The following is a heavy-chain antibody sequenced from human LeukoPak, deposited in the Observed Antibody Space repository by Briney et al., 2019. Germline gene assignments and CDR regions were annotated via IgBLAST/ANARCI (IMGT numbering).Heavy chain of an antibody. D-gene: IGHD6-19*01. CDR2: GDYSGGT. CDR3: ARERGEEYSSGWYKRNFFDN. Sequence: PSETLSLTCTVSGDSFSSVKDYWAWIRQPPGKGLEWIASGDYSGGTYYNPSLESRVTISADMSKNQFSLKLSSVTAADTAIYYCARERGEEYSSGWYKRNFFDNWGQGTRVTVSS. V-gene: IGHV4-39*07. CDR1: GDSFSSVKDY. J-gene: IGHJ4*02.